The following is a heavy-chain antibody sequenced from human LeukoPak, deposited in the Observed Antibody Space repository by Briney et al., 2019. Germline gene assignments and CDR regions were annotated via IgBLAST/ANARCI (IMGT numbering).Heavy chain of an antibody. CDR3: AKRPASGSYVGAFDI. CDR1: GFTFSAYG. D-gene: IGHD3-10*01. J-gene: IGHJ3*02. CDR2: ISPDGTEK. Sequence: GRSLRLSCAASGFTFSAYGMHWVRQAPGKGLEWVALISPDGTEKFFSDSVKGRFTISRDNSKNTLYLQMSSLRAEDTAVYYCAKRPASGSYVGAFDIWGQGTMVTVSS. V-gene: IGHV3-30*18.